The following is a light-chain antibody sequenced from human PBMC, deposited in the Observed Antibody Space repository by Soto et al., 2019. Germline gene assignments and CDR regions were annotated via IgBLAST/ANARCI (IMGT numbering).Light chain of an antibody. V-gene: IGKV3-20*01. CDR3: HHYGGSQYT. CDR2: GAS. Sequence: EIVLTQSPGTLSLSPGDGATLSCRASQTVGSSFLGWYQQKPGLAPRLIMYGASNRATGIPDRFTGRGSGTDFTLTISRLDPEDFAVYYCHHYGGSQYTFGQGTKLEI. CDR1: QTVGSSF. J-gene: IGKJ2*01.